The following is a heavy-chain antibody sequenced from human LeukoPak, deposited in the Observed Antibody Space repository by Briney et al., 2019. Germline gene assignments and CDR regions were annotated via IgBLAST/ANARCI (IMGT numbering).Heavy chain of an antibody. CDR2: ISPGHYS. CDR1: GFTFSRFE. J-gene: IGHJ4*02. CDR3: TREQDRAAAATIAGDY. V-gene: IGHV3-48*03. Sequence: GGSLRLSCVASGFTFSRFELKWVRQAPGKGREWVSHISPGHYSAYADSVKGGFTLYRETARNSPYLEMNSLRAEDTAVCYCTREQDRAAAATIAGDYWGQGSLVTVSS. D-gene: IGHD6-25*01.